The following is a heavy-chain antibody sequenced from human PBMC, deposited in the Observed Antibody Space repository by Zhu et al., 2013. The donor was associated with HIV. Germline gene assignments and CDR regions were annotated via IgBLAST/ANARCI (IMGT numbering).Heavy chain of an antibody. D-gene: IGHD2-2*01. V-gene: IGHV1-69*06. CDR2: IIPIFGTA. Sequence: QVQLVQSGAEVKKPGSSVKVSCKASGGTFSSYAISWVRQAPGQGLEWMGGIIPIFGTANYAQKFQGRVTITADKSTSTAYMELSSLRSEDTAVYYCARGREPAAARYYYYGMDVWGQGTTVTVSS. CDR3: ARGREPAAARYYYYGMDV. J-gene: IGHJ6*02. CDR1: GGTFSSYA.